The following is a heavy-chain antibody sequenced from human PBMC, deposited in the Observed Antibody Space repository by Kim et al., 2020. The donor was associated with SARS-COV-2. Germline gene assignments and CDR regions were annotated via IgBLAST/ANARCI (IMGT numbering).Heavy chain of an antibody. J-gene: IGHJ4*02. CDR2: GGNT. D-gene: IGHD1-26*01. V-gene: IGHV3-66*01. Sequence: GGNTSDAHSVKGRFTISRDDSKNTLHLQMNNLRAEETALYFCAGGRPVDSWGQGTLVTVSS. CDR3: AGGRPVDS.